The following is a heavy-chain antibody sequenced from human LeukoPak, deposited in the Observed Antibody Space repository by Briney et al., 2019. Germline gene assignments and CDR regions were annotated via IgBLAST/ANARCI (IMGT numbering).Heavy chain of an antibody. D-gene: IGHD1-26*01. CDR3: ARALEWELLTTNAFDI. CDR1: GYTFTGYY. J-gene: IGHJ3*02. Sequence: VASVKVSCKASGYTFTGYYMHWVRQAPGQGLEWMGWINPNSGGTNYAQKFQVRVTMTRDTSISTAYMELSRLRSDDTAVYYCARALEWELLTTNAFDIWGQGTMVTVSS. CDR2: INPNSGGT. V-gene: IGHV1-2*02.